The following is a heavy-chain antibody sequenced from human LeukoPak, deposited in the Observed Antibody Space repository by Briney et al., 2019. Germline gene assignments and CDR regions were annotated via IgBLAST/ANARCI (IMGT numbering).Heavy chain of an antibody. CDR1: GFTFSNYG. J-gene: IGHJ4*02. V-gene: IGHV3-33*01. CDR3: ARLGSSWALDY. D-gene: IGHD6-13*01. Sequence: GGSLRLSCATSGFTFSNYGILWVRQAPGKGLEWVAVIWYDGNNKYYADSVKGRFTISRDNSKKTLNLQMNTLRVEDTAVYYCARLGSSWALDYWSQGTLVTVSS. CDR2: IWYDGNNK.